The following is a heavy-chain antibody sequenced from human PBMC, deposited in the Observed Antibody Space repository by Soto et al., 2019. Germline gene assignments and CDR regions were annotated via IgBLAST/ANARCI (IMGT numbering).Heavy chain of an antibody. CDR3: ARGALAVANWFDP. Sequence: ASVKVSCKASGYTFIDYYMNWVRQAPGQGLEWMGWTNPSNGVTNYAQKFQGRVTMTRDTSISTAYMDLSRLRSDDTAVYYCARGALAVANWFDPWGQGTQVTVSS. D-gene: IGHD6-19*01. J-gene: IGHJ5*02. CDR2: TNPSNGVT. V-gene: IGHV1-2*02. CDR1: GYTFIDYY.